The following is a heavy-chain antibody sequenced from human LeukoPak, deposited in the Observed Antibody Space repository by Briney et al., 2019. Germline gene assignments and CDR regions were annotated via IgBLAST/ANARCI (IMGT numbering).Heavy chain of an antibody. J-gene: IGHJ4*02. Sequence: KTSETLSLTCTVSGGSFSSSSYYWGWIRQPPGKGLEWIGSIYYSGSTYYNPSLKSRATISVDTSKNQFSLKLSSVTAADTAVYYCARRFRSGYFDYWGRGTLITVSS. D-gene: IGHD6-19*01. CDR2: IYYSGST. CDR1: GGSFSSSSYY. CDR3: ARRFRSGYFDY. V-gene: IGHV4-39*01.